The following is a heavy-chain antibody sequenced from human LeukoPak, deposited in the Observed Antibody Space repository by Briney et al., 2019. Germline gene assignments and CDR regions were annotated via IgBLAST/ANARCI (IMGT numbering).Heavy chain of an antibody. D-gene: IGHD1-26*01. CDR1: GFTFRSYG. CDR2: IWYDGSNK. CDR3: ARGEGAADY. Sequence: GRSLRLSCAASGFTFRSYGMHWVRQAPGKGLEWVAVIWYDGSNKYYADSVKGRFTISRDNSKNTLYLQMNSLRAEDTAVYYCARGEGAADYWGQGTLVTVSS. J-gene: IGHJ4*02. V-gene: IGHV3-33*01.